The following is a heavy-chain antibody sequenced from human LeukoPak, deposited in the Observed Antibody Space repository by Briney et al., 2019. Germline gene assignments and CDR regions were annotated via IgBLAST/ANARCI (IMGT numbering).Heavy chain of an antibody. CDR2: IYYSGCT. D-gene: IGHD2-2*01. V-gene: IGHV4-39*01. Sequence: SETLSLTCTVSGGSISSSSYYWGWIRQPPGKGVAWIGSIYYSGCTYYIPSLKRRLTISVDTSKNQFSLKLSSVAATDTAVYYCARRGYCSSTSCYEYWFDPWGQGTLVTVSS. CDR3: ARRGYCSSTSCYEYWFDP. CDR1: GGSISSSSYY. J-gene: IGHJ5*02.